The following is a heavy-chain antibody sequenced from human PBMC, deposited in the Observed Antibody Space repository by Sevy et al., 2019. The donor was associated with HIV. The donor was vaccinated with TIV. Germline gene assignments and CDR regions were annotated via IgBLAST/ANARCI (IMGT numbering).Heavy chain of an antibody. D-gene: IGHD1-26*01. Sequence: SETLSLTCTVSGGSMSSYYWSWIRQSPGKELEWIGYVYYTGTTNYNPALESRVTISVDTSKNQLFLKLRSVTAADTAFYYCARNSGSYYLGYWGQGILVTVSS. J-gene: IGHJ4*02. V-gene: IGHV4-59*01. CDR2: VYYTGTT. CDR3: ARNSGSYYLGY. CDR1: GGSMSSYY.